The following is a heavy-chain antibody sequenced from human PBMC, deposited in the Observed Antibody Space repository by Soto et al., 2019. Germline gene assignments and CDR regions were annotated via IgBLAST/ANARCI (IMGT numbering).Heavy chain of an antibody. CDR1: GLSFSSDA. D-gene: IGHD3-9*01. CDR3: AKDAKILDWLPTSYYFDF. V-gene: IGHV3-23*01. J-gene: IGHJ4*02. Sequence: EVQVLESGGGLAQPGRSLRLSCAVSGLSFSSDAMTWVRQSQGKGLEWVSSISRSGNSTYSADSVRGRFTISRDNSKNPLYLQMNSLRAEDTAVYYCAKDAKILDWLPTSYYFDFWGQGTLGTVSS. CDR2: ISRSGNST.